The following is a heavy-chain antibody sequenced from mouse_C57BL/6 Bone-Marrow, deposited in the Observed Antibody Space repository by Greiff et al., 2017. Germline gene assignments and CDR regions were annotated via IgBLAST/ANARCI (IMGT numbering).Heavy chain of an antibody. CDR3: ARGGKFYFDY. D-gene: IGHD2-1*01. CDR1: GYTFTSYW. J-gene: IGHJ2*01. Sequence: QVQLQQPGAELVMPGASVKLSCKASGYTFTSYWMHWVKQRPGQGLEWIGEIDPSDSSTNYNQKFKGKATLTVDKSSSTAYMQLSRLTSEDSAVDYCARGGKFYFDYWGQGTTLTVSS. CDR2: IDPSDSST. V-gene: IGHV1-69*01.